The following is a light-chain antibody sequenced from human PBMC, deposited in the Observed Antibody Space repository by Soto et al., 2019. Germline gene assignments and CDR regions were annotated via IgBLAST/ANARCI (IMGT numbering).Light chain of an antibody. CDR2: DAS. J-gene: IGKJ1*01. V-gene: IGKV3-11*01. Sequence: EIVLTQSPATLSLSPGERATLSCRASQSVGSYLAWYQQKPGQAPRLLIYDASNRATGIPARFSGSGSGTDFTLTISSLQPDDFATYYCQQYNSYFWTFGQGTKVEIK. CDR3: QQYNSYFWT. CDR1: QSVGSY.